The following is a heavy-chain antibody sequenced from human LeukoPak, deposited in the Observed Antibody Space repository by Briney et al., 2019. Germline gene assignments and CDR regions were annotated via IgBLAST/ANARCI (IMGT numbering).Heavy chain of an antibody. V-gene: IGHV3-23*01. D-gene: IGHD1-14*01. J-gene: IGHJ6*02. CDR2: ISGSGDST. CDR3: AKVSGGGLYYDGMDV. CDR1: GFTFSSYA. Sequence: GGSLRLSCAASGFTFSSYAMSWVRQAPGKGLEWVSGISGSGDSTYYADSVKGRFTISRDSSKNTLYLQMNSLRAEDTAVYYCAKVSGGGLYYDGMDVWGQGTTVTVSS.